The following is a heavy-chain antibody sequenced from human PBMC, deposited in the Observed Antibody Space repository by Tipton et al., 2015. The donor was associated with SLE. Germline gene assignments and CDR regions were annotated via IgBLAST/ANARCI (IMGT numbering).Heavy chain of an antibody. Sequence: TLSLTCTVSGDSITRHYWTWVRQPPGRGLEWIGCVYASGRTNYNPSLKSRVTISLDTSRNQFSLKVRSLTAADTAVYYCAKGGADFDSWGQGTLVTVSS. CDR1: GDSITRHY. CDR2: VYASGRT. CDR3: AKGGADFDS. J-gene: IGHJ4*02. V-gene: IGHV4-59*11.